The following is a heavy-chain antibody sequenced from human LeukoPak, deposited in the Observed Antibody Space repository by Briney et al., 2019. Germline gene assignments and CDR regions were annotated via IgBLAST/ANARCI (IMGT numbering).Heavy chain of an antibody. Sequence: SETLSLTCAVYGGSFSGYYWSWIRQPPGKGLEWIGEINHSGSTNYNPSLKSRVTISVDTSKNQFSLKLSSVTAADTAVYYCARDADSSGSYYYGMDVWGQGTTVTVSS. J-gene: IGHJ6*02. D-gene: IGHD6-19*01. V-gene: IGHV4-34*01. CDR1: GGSFSGYY. CDR2: INHSGST. CDR3: ARDADSSGSYYYGMDV.